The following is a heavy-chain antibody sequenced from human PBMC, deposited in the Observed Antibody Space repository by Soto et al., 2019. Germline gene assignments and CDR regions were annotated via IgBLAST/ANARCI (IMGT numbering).Heavy chain of an antibody. V-gene: IGHV4-59*03. CDR1: GGSISSFF. CDR2: IYDSGDA. CDR3: VSSRTAVFGDALDI. J-gene: IGHJ3*02. D-gene: IGHD3-3*01. Sequence: SETLSLTCSVSGGSISSFFKNWIRQAPGKGLEWIGCIYDSGDANYNPSLRRRVTISLDTSKNQFSLKLSSVTAADTAVYYCVSSRTAVFGDALDIWALGTMVTVSS.